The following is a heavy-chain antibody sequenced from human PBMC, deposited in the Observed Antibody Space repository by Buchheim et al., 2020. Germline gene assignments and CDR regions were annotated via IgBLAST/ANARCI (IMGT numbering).Heavy chain of an antibody. D-gene: IGHD4-17*01. CDR1: GFTFSSYG. J-gene: IGHJ4*02. Sequence: QVQLVESGGGVVQPGRSLRLSCAASGFTFSSYGMHWVRQAPGKGLEWVAVISYDGSNKYYADSVKGRFTISRDNSKNTLYLQMNSLRAEDTAVYYCAKVSPLKGPVTTFGIFDYWGQRTL. CDR3: AKVSPLKGPVTTFGIFDY. CDR2: ISYDGSNK. V-gene: IGHV3-30*18.